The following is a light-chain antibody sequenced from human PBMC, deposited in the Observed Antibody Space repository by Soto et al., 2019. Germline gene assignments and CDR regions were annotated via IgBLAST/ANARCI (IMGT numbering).Light chain of an antibody. CDR2: GAS. V-gene: IGKV3-15*01. CDR3: QQYDNWPPNT. Sequence: EIVMTQSPATLSVSPGEGATLSCRASQSISSNLAWYQQRPGQAPRLLIYGASTRATGISARFSGSGYGTEFTLTVSSLQSEDFAVYCCQQYDNWPPNTFGQGTKLEIK. J-gene: IGKJ2*01. CDR1: QSISSN.